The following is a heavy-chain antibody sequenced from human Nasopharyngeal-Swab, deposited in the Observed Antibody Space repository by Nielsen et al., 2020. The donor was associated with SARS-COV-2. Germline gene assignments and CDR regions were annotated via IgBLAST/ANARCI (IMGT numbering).Heavy chain of an antibody. CDR1: GLIVSSNY. D-gene: IGHD1-14*01. CDR3: ARVANHSMDS. CDR2: IYSGGTT. J-gene: IGHJ4*02. V-gene: IGHV3-53*01. Sequence: GGSLRLSCAASGLIVSSNYMSWVRQAPGKGLEWVSIIYSGGTTYYADSVRGRFTISRDNSKNTLSLQMSSLRAEDTAVYYCARVANHSMDSWGQGTLVTVSS.